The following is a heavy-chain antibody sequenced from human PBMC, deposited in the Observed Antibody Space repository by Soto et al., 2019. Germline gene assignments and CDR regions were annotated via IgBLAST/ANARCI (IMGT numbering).Heavy chain of an antibody. V-gene: IGHV1-24*01. CDR2: FDPEDGET. Sequence: ASVKVSCKVSGYTLTELSMHWVRQAPGKGLEWMVGFDPEDGETIYAQKFQGRVTMTGDTSTDTAYMELSSLRSEDTAVYYCATGVVPAAKVYYYYYYGMDVWGQGTTVTVSS. J-gene: IGHJ6*02. D-gene: IGHD2-2*01. CDR3: ATGVVPAAKVYYYYYYGMDV. CDR1: GYTLTELS.